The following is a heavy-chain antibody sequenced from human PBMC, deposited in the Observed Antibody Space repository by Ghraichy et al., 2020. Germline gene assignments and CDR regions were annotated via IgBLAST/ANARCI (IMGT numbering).Heavy chain of an antibody. J-gene: IGHJ6*02. CDR3: ARGLSSGWYTLGKFSYAMDV. CDR1: GFTFNNYW. D-gene: IGHD6-19*01. V-gene: IGHV3-7*03. Sequence: GGSLRLSCAVSGFTFNNYWMSWVRQAPGKGLEWVANIKQDGSEKNYVDSVRGRFIISRDNAKNSLYFQMNSLRAEDTAVYYCARGLSSGWYTLGKFSYAMDVWGQGTTVTVSS. CDR2: IKQDGSEK.